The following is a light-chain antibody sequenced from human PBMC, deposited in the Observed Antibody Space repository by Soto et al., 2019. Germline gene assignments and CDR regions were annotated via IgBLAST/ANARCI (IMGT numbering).Light chain of an antibody. J-gene: IGKJ4*01. CDR2: ASS. CDR3: QQCYSSHLT. CDR1: QSISTY. Sequence: DIQMTQYPSSLSASVGDRVTITCRASQSISTYLHWYQQKPGKAPNFLIYASSPLQSGVPSRFIGSGASTDFTLTISSWQPEDFATYCWQQCYSSHLTFGRGTKVDIK. V-gene: IGKV1-39*01.